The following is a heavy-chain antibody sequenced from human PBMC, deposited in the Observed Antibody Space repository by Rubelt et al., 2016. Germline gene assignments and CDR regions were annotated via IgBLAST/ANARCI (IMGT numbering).Heavy chain of an antibody. D-gene: IGHD6-19*01. CDR3: ARDARIAVAGTGYYYYGMDV. V-gene: IGHV4-34*01. J-gene: IGHJ6*02. CDR2: INHSGST. Sequence: GTGLEWIGEINHSGSTNYNPSLKSRVTISVDTSKNQFSLELSSVTAADTAVYYCARDARIAVAGTGYYYYGMDVWGQGTTVTVSS.